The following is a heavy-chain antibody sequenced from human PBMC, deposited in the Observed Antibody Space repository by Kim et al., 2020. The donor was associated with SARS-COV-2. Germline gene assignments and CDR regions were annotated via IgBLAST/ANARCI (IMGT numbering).Heavy chain of an antibody. CDR1: GGSISSYY. J-gene: IGHJ5*02. Sequence: SETLSLTCTVSGGSISSYYWSWIRQPPGKGLEWIGYSYYSGSTNYNPSLKSRVTISVDTSKNQFSLKLSSVTAADTAVYYCARVVVVVAATRGWFDPWGQGTLVTVSS. V-gene: IGHV4-59*01. CDR3: ARVVVVVAATRGWFDP. D-gene: IGHD2-15*01. CDR2: SYYSGST.